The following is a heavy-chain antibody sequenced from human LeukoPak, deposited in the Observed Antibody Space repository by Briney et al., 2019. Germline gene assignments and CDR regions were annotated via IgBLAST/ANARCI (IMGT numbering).Heavy chain of an antibody. D-gene: IGHD1/OR15-1a*01. CDR2: INYSGNT. J-gene: IGHJ4*02. CDR1: GGSISDYY. CDR3: ARLNVLNNSVLNHFDR. V-gene: IGHV4-59*08. Sequence: SETLSLTCTVSGGSISDYYWSWIRQPPGKGLEWIAYINYSGNTDYNPSLKSRVTISVDTSKNHFSLKLNSVTAADTAVYYCARLNVLNNSVLNHFDRWGQGTLVTVSS.